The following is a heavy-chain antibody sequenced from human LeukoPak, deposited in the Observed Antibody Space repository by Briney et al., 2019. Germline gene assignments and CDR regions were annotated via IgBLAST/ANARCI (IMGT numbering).Heavy chain of an antibody. V-gene: IGHV4-59*08. CDR1: GGSINTYY. CDR2: IHYTGST. D-gene: IGHD2-15*01. J-gene: IGHJ5*02. CDR3: ARGLFPHCSGGSCYFDWFDP. Sequence: SETLSLTCTVSGGSINTYYGSWIRQPPGKGLQWIGNIHYTGSTIYSPSLQSRVTISVDTSKNQFSLKLSPVTAADTAVYYCARGLFPHCSGGSCYFDWFDPWGQGTLVTVSS.